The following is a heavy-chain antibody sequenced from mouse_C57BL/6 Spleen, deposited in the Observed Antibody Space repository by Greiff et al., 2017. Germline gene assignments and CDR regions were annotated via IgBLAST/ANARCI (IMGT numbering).Heavy chain of an antibody. V-gene: IGHV5-4*01. CDR1: GFTFSSYA. Sequence: EVQLVESGGGLVKPGGSLKLSCAASGFTFSSYAMSWVRQTPEKRLEWVATISDGGSYTYYPDNVKGRFTISRDNAKNNLYLQMSHLKSEDTAMYYCARDRYYYGSDFDYWGQGTTRTVSS. CDR3: ARDRYYYGSDFDY. J-gene: IGHJ2*01. D-gene: IGHD1-1*01. CDR2: ISDGGSYT.